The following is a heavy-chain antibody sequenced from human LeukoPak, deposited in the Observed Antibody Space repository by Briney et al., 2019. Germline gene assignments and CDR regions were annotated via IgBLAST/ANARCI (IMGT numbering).Heavy chain of an antibody. Sequence: KASETLSLTCAVYGGSFSGYYWSWIRQPPGKGLEWIGEINHSGSTNYNPSLKSRVTISVDTSKNQFSLKLSSVTAADTAVYYSARGRHSVPAAIRYWGQGTLVTVSS. V-gene: IGHV4-34*01. J-gene: IGHJ4*02. CDR1: GGSFSGYY. CDR2: INHSGST. D-gene: IGHD2-2*01. CDR3: ARGRHSVPAAIRY.